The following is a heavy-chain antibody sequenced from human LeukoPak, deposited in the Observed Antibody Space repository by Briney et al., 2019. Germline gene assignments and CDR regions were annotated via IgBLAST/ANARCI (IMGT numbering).Heavy chain of an antibody. CDR1: GFTFSSYS. CDR3: ARHIRITIFGVVTKTEGFDP. J-gene: IGHJ5*02. CDR2: IHHSGST. Sequence: GSLRLSCAASGFTFSSYSMNWVRQPPGKGLEWIGEIHHSGSTNYNPPLKSRVTISVDTSKNQFSLKLSSVTAADTAVYYCARHIRITIFGVVTKTEGFDPWGQGTLVTVSS. V-gene: IGHV4-34*01. D-gene: IGHD3-3*01.